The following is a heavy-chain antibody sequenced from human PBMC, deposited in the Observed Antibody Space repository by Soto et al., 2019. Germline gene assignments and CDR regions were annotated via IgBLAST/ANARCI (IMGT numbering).Heavy chain of an antibody. D-gene: IGHD3-16*01. J-gene: IGHJ4*02. CDR2: IKSMPDGGTT. CDR1: GFSFTYAW. Sequence: EVQLVESGGGLVEPGGALRLSCAASGFSFTYAWLNWVRQAPGQGLEWVGRIKSMPDGGTTDYAAPVKGRFTISRDDLGNTVYLQMNSLKTEDTAVYYCAADLPDWGAYAFDYWGLGTLVTVSP. V-gene: IGHV3-15*07. CDR3: AADLPDWGAYAFDY.